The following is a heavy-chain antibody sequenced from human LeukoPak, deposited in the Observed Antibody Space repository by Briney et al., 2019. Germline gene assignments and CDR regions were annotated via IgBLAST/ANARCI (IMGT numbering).Heavy chain of an antibody. Sequence: GGSLRLSCAASGFTVSSNYMSWVRQAPGKGLEWLSVIYSGGSTYCADSVKGRFTISRDNSKNTVFLQMNSLRAEDTAVYYCATVRSASHLGEWGQGTLVTVSS. CDR3: ATVRSASHLGE. CDR1: GFTVSSNY. D-gene: IGHD3-16*01. V-gene: IGHV3-66*01. J-gene: IGHJ4*02. CDR2: IYSGGST.